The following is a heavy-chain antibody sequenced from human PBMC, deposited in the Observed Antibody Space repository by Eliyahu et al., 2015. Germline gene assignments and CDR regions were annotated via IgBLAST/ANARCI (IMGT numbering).Heavy chain of an antibody. CDR2: ASYDGSNT. Sequence: QVQLVESGGGVVQPGRSLRLSCAATGFKFSTYGMHWVRQAPGKGLEWVAVASYDGSNTYYADSVKGRFTISRDNSKNTLYLQMDSLRVEDTAVYYCAKDGFGGARGYFDYWGQGTLVTVSS. D-gene: IGHD2-15*01. CDR3: AKDGFGGARGYFDY. J-gene: IGHJ4*02. CDR1: GFKFSTYG. V-gene: IGHV3-30*18.